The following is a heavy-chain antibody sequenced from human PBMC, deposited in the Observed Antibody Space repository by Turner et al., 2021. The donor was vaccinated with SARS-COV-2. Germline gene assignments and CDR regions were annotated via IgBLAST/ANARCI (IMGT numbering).Heavy chain of an antibody. Sequence: QVQLVLSGAEAKQPWASLMVSCKASVYTFTSNGISWVRQAPGQGLEWMGWISAYNGYTNYAQKLQGRVTMTTDTSTSTAYMELRSLRSDDTAVYYCARAYGSGSYGHYYGMDVWGQGTTVTGSS. J-gene: IGHJ6*02. CDR1: VYTFTSNG. V-gene: IGHV1-18*01. CDR2: ISAYNGYT. CDR3: ARAYGSGSYGHYYGMDV. D-gene: IGHD3-10*01.